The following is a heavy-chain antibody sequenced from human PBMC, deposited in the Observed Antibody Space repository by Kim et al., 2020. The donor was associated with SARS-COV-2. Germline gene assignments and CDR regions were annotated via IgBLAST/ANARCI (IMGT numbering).Heavy chain of an antibody. CDR1: GFTFSSYW. Sequence: GGSLRLSCAASGFTFSSYWMSWVRQAPGKGLEWVANIKQDGSEKYYVDSVKGRFTFSRDNAKNSLYLQMNSLRAEDTAVYYCARDAGPLWFGEPIDYWGQGTLVTVSS. J-gene: IGHJ4*02. CDR3: ARDAGPLWFGEPIDY. V-gene: IGHV3-7*01. D-gene: IGHD3-10*01. CDR2: IKQDGSEK.